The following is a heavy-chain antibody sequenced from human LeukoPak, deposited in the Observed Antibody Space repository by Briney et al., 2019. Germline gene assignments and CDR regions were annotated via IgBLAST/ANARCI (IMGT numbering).Heavy chain of an antibody. CDR2: IKSKTDGGTT. Sequence: PGGPLGLLCGASGFTFSHACMSWVRQAPGKGWEWFGRIKSKTDGGTTGYAASVKGRFTISSDDSKNTLYLQMNSLKTEDTAVYYCTTEYYYDSSGYYYMDYWGQGTLVTVSS. J-gene: IGHJ4*02. CDR3: TTEYYYDSSGYYYMDY. V-gene: IGHV3-15*01. CDR1: GFTFSHAC. D-gene: IGHD3-22*01.